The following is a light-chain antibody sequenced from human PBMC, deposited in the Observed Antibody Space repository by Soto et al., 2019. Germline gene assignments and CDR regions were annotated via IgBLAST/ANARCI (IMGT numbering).Light chain of an antibody. CDR1: QSVSSN. V-gene: IGKV3-11*01. J-gene: IGKJ4*01. CDR3: QPRSKWLT. Sequence: IGLRQSPATQSGYEGEKATRSGRASQSVSSNLAWYQQKPGQAPRLLIYGASTRATGIPARFSGSGSGTDFTLTISSLEPEDFAVYYCQPRSKWLTFGGGTKVDIK. CDR2: GAS.